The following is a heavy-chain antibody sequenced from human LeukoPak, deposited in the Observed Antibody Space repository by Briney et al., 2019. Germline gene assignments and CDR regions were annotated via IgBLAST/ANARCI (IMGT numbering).Heavy chain of an antibody. Sequence: PSQTLSLTCTVSGGSISSGSYYWSWIRQPAGKGLEWIGRIYTSGSTNYNPSLKSRVTISVDTSKNQFSLKLSSVTAADTAVYYCARWTIFAGVYWGQGTLVTDSS. J-gene: IGHJ4*02. CDR1: GGSISSGSYY. CDR3: ARWTIFAGVY. CDR2: IYTSGST. D-gene: IGHD2/OR15-2a*01. V-gene: IGHV4-61*02.